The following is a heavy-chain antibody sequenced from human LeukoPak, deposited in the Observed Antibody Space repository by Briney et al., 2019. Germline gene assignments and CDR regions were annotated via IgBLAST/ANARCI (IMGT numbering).Heavy chain of an antibody. Sequence: GGSLRLSCAASGFTFSSYGMHWVRQAPGKGLEWVAVISYDGSNKYYADSVKGRFTISRDNSKNTLYLQMNSLRAEDTAVYYCAKDQGGGTTGTADYWGQGTLVTVSS. D-gene: IGHD1-1*01. CDR2: ISYDGSNK. CDR3: AKDQGGGTTGTADY. J-gene: IGHJ4*02. V-gene: IGHV3-30*18. CDR1: GFTFSSYG.